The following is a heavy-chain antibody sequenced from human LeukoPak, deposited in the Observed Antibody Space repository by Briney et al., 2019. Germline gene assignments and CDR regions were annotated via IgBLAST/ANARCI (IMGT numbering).Heavy chain of an antibody. V-gene: IGHV4-34*01. Sequence: SETLSLTCAVYGGSFSGYYWSWIRQPPGKGLEWIGEINHSGSTNYNPSLKSRVTISVDTSKNQFSLKLSSVTAADTAVYYCARRGNLGSGSYRYYYYYYYMDVWGKGTTVTISS. CDR3: ARRGNLGSGSYRYYYYYYYMDV. D-gene: IGHD3-10*01. J-gene: IGHJ6*03. CDR2: INHSGST. CDR1: GGSFSGYY.